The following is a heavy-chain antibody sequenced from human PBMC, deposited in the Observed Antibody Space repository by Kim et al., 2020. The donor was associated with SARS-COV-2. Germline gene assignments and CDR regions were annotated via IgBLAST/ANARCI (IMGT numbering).Heavy chain of an antibody. V-gene: IGHV1-3*01. Sequence: ASVKVSCKGSGYTFTTYGMHWVRQAPGQRLEWMGWINVGNGKTKYSEKFQGRVTITRDTSASTAYMELSSLRLEDPAGYYCARDQGVGDYWGQGALVTVSS. CDR2: INVGNGKT. CDR1: GYTFTTYG. J-gene: IGHJ4*02. D-gene: IGHD1-26*01. CDR3: ARDQGVGDY.